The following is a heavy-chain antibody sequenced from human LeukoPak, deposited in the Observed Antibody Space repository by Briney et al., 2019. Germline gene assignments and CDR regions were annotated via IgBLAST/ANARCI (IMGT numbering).Heavy chain of an antibody. CDR3: ATYYYGSGSYIPYFDY. D-gene: IGHD3-10*01. Sequence: GASVKVSCKFSGYTLTELSMHWVRQAPGKGLDWMGGFDPEDGETIYAQKFQGRVTMTEDTSTDTAYMELSSLRSEDTAVYYCATYYYGSGSYIPYFDYWGQGTLVTVSS. CDR1: GYTLTELS. V-gene: IGHV1-24*01. CDR2: FDPEDGET. J-gene: IGHJ4*02.